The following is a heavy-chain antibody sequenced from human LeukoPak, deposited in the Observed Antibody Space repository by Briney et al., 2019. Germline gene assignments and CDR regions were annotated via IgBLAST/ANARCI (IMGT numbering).Heavy chain of an antibody. V-gene: IGHV4-59*08. Sequence: SETLSRTCTVSGGSISSYYWSWIWQPPGKGLEWIGYIYYSGSTTYNPSLKSRVTISVDTSKNQFSLKLSSVTAADTAVYYCARHAGAARPFDYWGQGSLVTVSS. CDR2: IYYSGST. CDR3: ARHAGAARPFDY. J-gene: IGHJ4*02. CDR1: GGSISSYY. D-gene: IGHD6-6*01.